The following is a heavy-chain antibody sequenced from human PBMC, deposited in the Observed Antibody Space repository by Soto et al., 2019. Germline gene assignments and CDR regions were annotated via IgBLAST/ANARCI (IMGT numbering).Heavy chain of an antibody. J-gene: IGHJ4*02. CDR2: INPNSGGT. CDR3: ARSQHYVWGSYRYTGGFDY. CDR1: GYTFTGYY. Sequence: GASVKVSCKASGYTFTGYYMHWVRQAPGQGLEWMGWINPNSGGTNYAQKFQGRVTMTRDTSISTAYMELSRLRSDDTAVYYCARSQHYVWGSYRYTGGFDYWGQGTLVTVSS. D-gene: IGHD3-16*02. V-gene: IGHV1-2*02.